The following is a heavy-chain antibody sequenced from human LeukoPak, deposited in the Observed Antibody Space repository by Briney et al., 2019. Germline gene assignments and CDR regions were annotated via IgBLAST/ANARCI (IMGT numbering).Heavy chain of an antibody. V-gene: IGHV3-21*01. CDR3: ARDPYSSGYDY. CDR1: GFTFSSYS. D-gene: IGHD6-19*01. J-gene: IGHJ4*02. CDR2: ISSSSYI. Sequence: GGSLRLSCAASGFTFSSYSMNWVRQAPGKGLEWVSSISSSSYIYYADSVKGRFTISRDNAKNSLYLQMNSLRAEDTAVYYCARDPYSSGYDYWGQGTLVTVSS.